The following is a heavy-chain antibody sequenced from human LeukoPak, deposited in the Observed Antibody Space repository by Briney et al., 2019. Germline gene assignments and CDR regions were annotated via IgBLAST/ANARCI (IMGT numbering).Heavy chain of an antibody. V-gene: IGHV4-30-2*01. CDR2: IYHSGST. Sequence: SETLSLTCTVSGGSISSGGYYWSWIRQPPGKGLEWIGYIYHSGSTYYNPSLKSRVTISVDRSKNQFSLKLSSVTAADTAVYYCARVVGAIRRYEGDYFDYWGQGTLVTVSS. J-gene: IGHJ4*02. CDR1: GGSISSGGYY. CDR3: ARVVGAIRRYEGDYFDY. D-gene: IGHD1-26*01.